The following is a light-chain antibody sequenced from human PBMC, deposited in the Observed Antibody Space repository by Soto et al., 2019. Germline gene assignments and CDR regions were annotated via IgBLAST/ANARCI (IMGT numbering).Light chain of an antibody. V-gene: IGKV3D-11*01. CDR3: QQYNSFPCT. CDR2: AAS. CDR1: QGISSY. Sequence: IVLTQSPATLSSSPGDRATLSCRTSQGISSYLAWYQQKPGQAPVLLIYAASTSASGIPARFSGSGSGTDFTLTISCLESEDFAVYYCQQYNSFPCTFGQGTKVDIK. J-gene: IGKJ1*01.